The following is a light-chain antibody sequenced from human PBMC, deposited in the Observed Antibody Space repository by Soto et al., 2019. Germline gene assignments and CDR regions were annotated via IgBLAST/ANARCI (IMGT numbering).Light chain of an antibody. J-gene: IGLJ3*02. Sequence: NFMLTQPHSLSESPGKTVTISCTRSSGSIATNYVQWYQQRPGSSPTTVIYENNQRPSGVPDRFSGCIDSSSNSASLTISGLKTEDGADYYCQSYDNINQGVVFGGGTKVTVL. CDR3: QSYDNINQGVV. CDR2: ENN. V-gene: IGLV6-57*01. CDR1: SGSIATNY.